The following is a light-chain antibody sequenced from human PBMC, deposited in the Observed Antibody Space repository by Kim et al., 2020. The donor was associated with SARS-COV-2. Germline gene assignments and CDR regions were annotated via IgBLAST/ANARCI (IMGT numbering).Light chain of an antibody. J-gene: IGKJ4*01. CDR2: DAS. V-gene: IGKV1-12*01. Sequence: DIQMTQSPSSVSASVGDRVTITCRASQGIKNWLIWYQQKPGKAPTLLIYDASTLKRGVPPRFSGSGSGTDFSLTINSLQPEDFATYICKQGSNYPHTYGGGTKLDIK. CDR3: KQGSNYPHT. CDR1: QGIKNW.